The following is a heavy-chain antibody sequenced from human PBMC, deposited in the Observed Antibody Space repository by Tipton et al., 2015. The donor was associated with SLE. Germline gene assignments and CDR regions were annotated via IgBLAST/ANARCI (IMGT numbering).Heavy chain of an antibody. J-gene: IGHJ2*01. CDR1: GGSISSGSYY. V-gene: IGHV4-61*01. CDR2: IYYSGST. CDR3: ARHLWRYWYFDL. Sequence: GLVKPSETLSLTCTVSGGSISSGSYYWSWIRQPPGKGLEWIGYIYYSGSTNYNPSLKSRVTISVDTSKNQFSLKLSSVTAADTAVYYCARHLWRYWYFDLWGRGTLVTVSS.